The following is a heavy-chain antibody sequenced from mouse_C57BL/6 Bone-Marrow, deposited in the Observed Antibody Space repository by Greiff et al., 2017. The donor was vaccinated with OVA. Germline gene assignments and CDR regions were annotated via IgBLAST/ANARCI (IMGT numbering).Heavy chain of an antibody. V-gene: IGHV5-12*01. CDR2: ISNGGGST. Sequence: DVKLVESGGGLVQPGGSLKLSCAASGFTFSDYYMYWVRQTPEKRLEWVAYISNGGGSTYYPDTVKGRITISRDNAKNTLYLQMSRLKSEDTAMYYCAKHGDGSSFFDYWGQGTTLTVSS. D-gene: IGHD1-1*01. CDR1: GFTFSDYY. CDR3: AKHGDGSSFFDY. J-gene: IGHJ2*01.